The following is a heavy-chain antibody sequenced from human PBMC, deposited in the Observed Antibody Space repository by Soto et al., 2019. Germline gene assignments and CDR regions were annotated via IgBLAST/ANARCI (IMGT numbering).Heavy chain of an antibody. Sequence: SVKVSCKASGGTFSSYAISWVRQAPGQGLEWMGGIIPIFGTASSAQMFQGRVTITADKSTSTAYMELSSLRSEDTAVYYCATPTPLRGAMITNINFDFWGQGTPVTVSS. CDR3: ATPTPLRGAMITNINFDF. V-gene: IGHV1-69*06. D-gene: IGHD3-10*01. CDR2: IIPIFGTA. CDR1: GGTFSSYA. J-gene: IGHJ4*02.